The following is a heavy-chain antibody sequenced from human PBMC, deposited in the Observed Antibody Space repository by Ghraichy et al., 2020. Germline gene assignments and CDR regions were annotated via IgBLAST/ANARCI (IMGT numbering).Heavy chain of an antibody. CDR3: EKEGYPFGPHWYFEV. D-gene: IGHD5-18*01. Sequence: WYHGNEKYYADSMKVRFTVSRDNSKNTLSLEMNSLRVEYTACYYCEKEGYPFGPHWYFEVWGRGTLVT. V-gene: IGHV3-33*06. CDR2: WYHGNEK. J-gene: IGHJ2*01.